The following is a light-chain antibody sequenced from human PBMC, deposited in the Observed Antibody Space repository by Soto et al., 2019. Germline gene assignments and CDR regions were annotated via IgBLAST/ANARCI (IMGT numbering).Light chain of an antibody. J-gene: IGKJ2*01. CDR3: QQYGSSPWT. V-gene: IGKV3D-20*01. CDR1: QSVTSSY. CDR2: DAS. Sequence: EIVLTQSPATLSLSPGERATLSCGASQSVTSSYLAWYQQKPGLAPRLLISDASSTATGIPDRFSGRGSGTDFTLTISRLEPEDFGVYYFQQYGSSPWTFGQGTKLELK.